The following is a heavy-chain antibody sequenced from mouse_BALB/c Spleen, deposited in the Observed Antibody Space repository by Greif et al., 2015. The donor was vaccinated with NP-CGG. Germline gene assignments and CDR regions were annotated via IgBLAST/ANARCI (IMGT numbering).Heavy chain of an antibody. V-gene: IGHV14-3*02. CDR1: GFNIKDTY. Sequence: EVQLQQSGAELVKPGASVELSCTASGFNIKDTYMHWVKQRPEQDLEWIGRIDPANGNTKYDPKFQGKATITADTSSNTAYLQLSSLTSEDTAVYYCATYHYGWHFDVWGAGTTVTVSS. J-gene: IGHJ1*01. CDR3: ATYHYGWHFDV. D-gene: IGHD2-4*01. CDR2: IDPANGNT.